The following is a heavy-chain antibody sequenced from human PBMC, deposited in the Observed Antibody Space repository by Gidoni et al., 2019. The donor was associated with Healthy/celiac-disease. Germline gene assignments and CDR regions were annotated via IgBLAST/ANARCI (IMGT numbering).Heavy chain of an antibody. CDR1: GYTFTGYY. D-gene: IGHD3-10*01. J-gene: IGHJ4*02. V-gene: IGHV1-2*02. CDR2: INPNSGGT. CDR3: ARVPEWFGESYHFDY. Sequence: QVQLVQSGAEVKKPGASVKVSCKASGYTFTGYYMHWVRQAPGQGLEWMGWINPNSGGTNYAQKFQGRVTMTRDTSISTAYMELSRLRSDDTAVYYCARVPEWFGESYHFDYWGQGTLVTVSS.